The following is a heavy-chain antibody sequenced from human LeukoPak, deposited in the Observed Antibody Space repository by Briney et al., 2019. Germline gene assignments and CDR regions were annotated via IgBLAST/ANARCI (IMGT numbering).Heavy chain of an antibody. CDR2: IIPILGIA. CDR3: ARDLDPYCSGGSCGFYYFDY. J-gene: IGHJ4*02. CDR1: GGTFSSYA. Sequence: SVKVSCKASGGTFSSYAISWVRRAPGQGLEWMGRIIPILGIANYAQKFQGRVTITADKSTSTAYMELSSLRSEDTAVYYCARDLDPYCSGGSCGFYYFDYWGQGTLVTVSS. V-gene: IGHV1-69*04. D-gene: IGHD2-15*01.